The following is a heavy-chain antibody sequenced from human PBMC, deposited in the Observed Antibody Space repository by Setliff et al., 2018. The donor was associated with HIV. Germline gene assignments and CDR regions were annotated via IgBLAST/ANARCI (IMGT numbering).Heavy chain of an antibody. J-gene: IGHJ1*01. CDR1: GGPSSGY. CDR3: ARGPYYYNSSGQISAEYFQH. V-gene: IGHV4-34*01. D-gene: IGHD3-22*01. Sequence: SETLSLTCAVYGGPSSGYWSWVRQSPGKGLEWIGEISHSGSTNYNLSLKSRAAISADTSKKQFSLKLTSVTAADTAMYYCARGPYYYNSSGQISAEYFQHWGQGTLVTVSS. CDR2: ISHSGST.